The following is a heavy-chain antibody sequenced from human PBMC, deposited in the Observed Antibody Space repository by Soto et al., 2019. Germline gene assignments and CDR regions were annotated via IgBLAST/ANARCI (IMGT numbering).Heavy chain of an antibody. CDR1: GFTISTHG. J-gene: IGHJ4*02. Sequence: QAQLVESGGGVVQPGTSLRLSCAASGFTISTHGMHWVRQAPGKGLEWLANIWYDGSNKFYAESVKGRFSISKDNSKNTLYLQMSSLRADDTAVYYCAAATTWNFRFPYWGQGTQVTVSS. CDR2: IWYDGSNK. V-gene: IGHV3-33*03. CDR3: AAATTWNFRFPY. D-gene: IGHD1-7*01.